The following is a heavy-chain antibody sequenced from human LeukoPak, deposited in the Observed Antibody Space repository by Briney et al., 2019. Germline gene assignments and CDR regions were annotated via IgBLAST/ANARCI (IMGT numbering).Heavy chain of an antibody. Sequence: KAGGSLRLSCAASGFTFSSYSMNWVRQAPGKGLEWVSSISSSSSYIYYADSVKGRFTISRDNAKNSLYLQMNSLRAEDTAVYYCARSYCSGGSCYYFDYWGQGTLVTVSS. V-gene: IGHV3-21*01. CDR3: ARSYCSGGSCYYFDY. CDR1: GFTFSSYS. J-gene: IGHJ4*02. CDR2: ISSSSSYI. D-gene: IGHD2-15*01.